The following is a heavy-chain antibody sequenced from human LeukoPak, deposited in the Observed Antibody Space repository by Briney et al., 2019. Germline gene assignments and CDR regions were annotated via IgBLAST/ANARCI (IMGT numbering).Heavy chain of an antibody. CDR3: ARGGYGYSYGYNPDAFDI. Sequence: SETLSLTCTVSGGSINAYYWSWIRQPPGKGLEWIGYVYHSGSTNYNPSLKSRVTISVDTSKNQFSLKLSSVTAADTAVYYCARGGYGYSYGYNPDAFDIWGQGTMVTVSS. CDR1: GGSINAYY. J-gene: IGHJ3*02. CDR2: VYHSGST. D-gene: IGHD5-18*01. V-gene: IGHV4-4*08.